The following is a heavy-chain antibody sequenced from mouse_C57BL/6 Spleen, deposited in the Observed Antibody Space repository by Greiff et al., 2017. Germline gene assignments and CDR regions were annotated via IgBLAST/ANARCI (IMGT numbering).Heavy chain of an antibody. CDR1: GYTFTSYT. CDR3: ARETYFDY. Sequence: VQLQQSGAELARPGASVKMSCKASGYTFTSYTMHWVNQRPGQGLEWIGYINPSSGYTKYNQKFKDKATLTADKSSSTAYMQLSSLTSEDSAVYYCARETYFDYWGQGTTLTVSS. CDR2: INPSSGYT. V-gene: IGHV1-4*01. J-gene: IGHJ2*01.